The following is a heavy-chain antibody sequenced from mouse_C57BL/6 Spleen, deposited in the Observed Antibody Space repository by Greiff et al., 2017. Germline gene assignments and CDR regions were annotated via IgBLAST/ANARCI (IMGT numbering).Heavy chain of an antibody. CDR1: GYTFTSYW. D-gene: IGHD1-3*01. V-gene: IGHV1-53*01. CDR2: INPSNGGT. J-gene: IGHJ4*01. Sequence: VKLMESGTELVKPGASVKLSCKASGYTFTSYWMHWVKQRPGQGLEWIGNINPSNGGTNYNEKFKSKATLTVDKSSSTAYMQLSSLTSEDSAVYYCAREYKGYAMDYWGQGTSVTVSS. CDR3: AREYKGYAMDY.